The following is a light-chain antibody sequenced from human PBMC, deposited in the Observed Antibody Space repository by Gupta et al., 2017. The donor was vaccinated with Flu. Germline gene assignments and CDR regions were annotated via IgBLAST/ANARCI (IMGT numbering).Light chain of an antibody. J-gene: IGKJ4*01. CDR2: DAS. Sequence: DIQMTQSPSSLSAPVGDRVTIPCQASQDISNYLNWYQQKPGKAPKVLIYDASTLEKGVPSRFSGSGSGTDFTFTISSLQPEDVATYYCQQEDNFPITFGGGTKVDIK. CDR1: QDISNY. CDR3: QQEDNFPIT. V-gene: IGKV1-33*01.